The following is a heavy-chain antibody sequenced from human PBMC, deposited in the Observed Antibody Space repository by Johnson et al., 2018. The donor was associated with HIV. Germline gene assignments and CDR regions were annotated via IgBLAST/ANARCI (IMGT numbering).Heavy chain of an antibody. V-gene: IGHV3-23*04. Sequence: VQLVESGGGLVQPGGSLRLSCAASGFTFSNNAMSWVRQAPGKGLEWVAGISGTGDNTYYADSVKGRFTISRDNAKNSLYLQMNSLRAEDTAVYYCARFDGFITTLRVIGDAFDVWGQGTMVTVSS. CDR3: ARFDGFITTLRVIGDAFDV. CDR1: GFTFSNNA. CDR2: ISGTGDNT. D-gene: IGHD3-22*01. J-gene: IGHJ3*01.